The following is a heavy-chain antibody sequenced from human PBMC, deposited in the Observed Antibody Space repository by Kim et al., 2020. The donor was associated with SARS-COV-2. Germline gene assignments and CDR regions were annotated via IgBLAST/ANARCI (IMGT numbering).Heavy chain of an antibody. D-gene: IGHD3-22*01. J-gene: IGHJ6*02. CDR2: FYHSGST. CDR3: ARVSESITMIVVVRAYDYYGMDV. V-gene: IGHV4-4*02. Sequence: SETLSLTCSVSGDSISSSNWWSWVRQPPGKGLWWRGDFYHSGSTNYNPSLKSPSTISVDKAKNQYSLKLSSVTAAVTAVYYCARVSESITMIVVVRAYDYYGMDVWGQGTTVTVSS. CDR1: GDSISSSNW.